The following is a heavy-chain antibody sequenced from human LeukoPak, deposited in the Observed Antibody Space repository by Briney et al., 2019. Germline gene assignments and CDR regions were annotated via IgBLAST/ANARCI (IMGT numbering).Heavy chain of an antibody. Sequence: ASVKVSRKVSGYTLTELSMHWVRQAPGKGLEWMGGFDPEDGETIYAQKFQGRVTMTEDTSTDTAYMELSSLRSEDTAVYYCATVGRSVAGPVDYWGQGTLVTVSS. CDR1: GYTLTELS. CDR2: FDPEDGET. V-gene: IGHV1-24*01. J-gene: IGHJ4*02. CDR3: ATVGRSVAGPVDY. D-gene: IGHD6-19*01.